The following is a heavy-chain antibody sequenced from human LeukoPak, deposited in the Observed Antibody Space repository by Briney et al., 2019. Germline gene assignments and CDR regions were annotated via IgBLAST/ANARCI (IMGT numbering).Heavy chain of an antibody. D-gene: IGHD1-26*01. Sequence: GRSLTLSCAASGFTFSSYWMHWVRQAPGKGLVLVSRNSDGSSTSYADSVKGRFTISRDNAQNTLYLQMNSLRAEDTAVYYCARPGIVGATRWFDPWGQGTLVTVSS. V-gene: IGHV3-74*01. J-gene: IGHJ5*02. CDR2: NSDGSST. CDR3: ARPGIVGATRWFDP. CDR1: GFTFSSYW.